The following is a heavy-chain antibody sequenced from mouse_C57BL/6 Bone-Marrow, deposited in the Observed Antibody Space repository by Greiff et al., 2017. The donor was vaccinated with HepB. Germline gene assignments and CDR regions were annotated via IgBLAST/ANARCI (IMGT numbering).Heavy chain of an antibody. CDR3: ERWSTTVVTWYFDV. D-gene: IGHD1-1*01. J-gene: IGHJ1*03. CDR2: IDPSDSYT. V-gene: IGHV1-69*01. CDR1: GYTFTSYW. Sequence: QVQLQQPGAELVMPGASVKLSCKASGYTFTSYWMHWVKQRPGQGLEWIGEIDPSDSYTNYNQKFKGKSTLTVDQSSSTAYMQISKLTSEDSAVYYCERWSTTVVTWYFDVWGTGTTVSVSS.